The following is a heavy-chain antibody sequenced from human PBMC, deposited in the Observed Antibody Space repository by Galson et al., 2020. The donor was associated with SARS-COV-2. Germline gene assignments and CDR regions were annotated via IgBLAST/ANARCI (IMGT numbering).Heavy chain of an antibody. D-gene: IGHD6-19*01. CDR2: INAGNGNT. CDR1: GYTFTSYA. J-gene: IGHJ5*02. CDR3: ARSYSSGWYPNHWFDP. V-gene: IGHV1-3*01. Sequence: ASVKVSCKASGYTFTSYAMHWVRQAPGQRLEWMGWINAGNGNTKYSQKFQGRVTITRDTSASKAYMELSSLRSEDTAVYYCARSYSSGWYPNHWFDPWGQGTLVTVSS.